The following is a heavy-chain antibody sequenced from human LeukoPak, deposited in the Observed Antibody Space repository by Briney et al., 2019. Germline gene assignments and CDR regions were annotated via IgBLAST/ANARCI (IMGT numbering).Heavy chain of an antibody. V-gene: IGHV1-69*04. CDR2: IIPILGIA. D-gene: IGHD2-21*02. CDR1: GGTFSSYA. J-gene: IGHJ4*02. Sequence: SVKLSCKASGGTFSSYAISWVRQAPGQGLEWMGRIIPILGIANYAQKFQGRVTITADKSTSTAYMELSSLRSEDTAVYYCARAPSCGGDCYRPFDYWGQGTLVTVSS. CDR3: ARAPSCGGDCYRPFDY.